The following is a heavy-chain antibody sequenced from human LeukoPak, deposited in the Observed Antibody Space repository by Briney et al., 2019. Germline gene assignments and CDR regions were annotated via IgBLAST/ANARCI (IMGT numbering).Heavy chain of an antibody. Sequence: GGSLRLSCAASGFTFSSYSMNWVRQAPGKGLEWVSSISSSSSYIYYADSVKGRFTISRDNAKNSLYLQMNSLRAEDTAVYYCARELGYDGPNGVDYWGQGTLVTVSS. V-gene: IGHV3-21*01. CDR2: ISSSSSYI. J-gene: IGHJ4*02. D-gene: IGHD5-12*01. CDR3: ARELGYDGPNGVDY. CDR1: GFTFSSYS.